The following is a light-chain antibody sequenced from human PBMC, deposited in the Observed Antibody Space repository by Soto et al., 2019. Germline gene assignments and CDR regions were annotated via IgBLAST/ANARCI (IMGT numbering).Light chain of an antibody. V-gene: IGLV2-14*01. CDR1: SSDVGGYNY. J-gene: IGLJ1*01. CDR3: ISYTRSSTYV. CDR2: VVS. Sequence: QSVLTQPASVSGSPGQSITISCTGTSSDVGGYNYVAWYQQHPGKAPKLMIYVVSNRPSGVSNRFSGSKSGNTASLTISGLQAEDEDDYYCISYTRSSTYVFGSGTKLTVL.